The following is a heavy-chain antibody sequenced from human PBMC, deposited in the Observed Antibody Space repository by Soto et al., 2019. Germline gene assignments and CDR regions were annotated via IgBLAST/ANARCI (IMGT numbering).Heavy chain of an antibody. CDR1: EFTFSNYA. CDR3: AKNPGYYYDSTGYPFDY. Sequence: EVQLLESGGGLVQPGGSLRLSCAASEFTFSNYAMRWVLQAPGKGLEWVSAISYGGGTTYYADSVKGRFTTSRDNSKHALYLQMNRLRAADTAVYYCAKNPGYYYDSTGYPFDYWGQGTLVTVSS. J-gene: IGHJ4*02. V-gene: IGHV3-23*01. D-gene: IGHD3-22*01. CDR2: ISYGGGTT.